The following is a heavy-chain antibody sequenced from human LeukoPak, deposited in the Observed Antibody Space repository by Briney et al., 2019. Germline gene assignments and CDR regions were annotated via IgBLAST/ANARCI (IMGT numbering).Heavy chain of an antibody. J-gene: IGHJ4*02. CDR1: GFTFSSYA. CDR2: ISGSGGST. V-gene: IGHV3-23*01. CDR3: AKAPEGYVWGSYRL. D-gene: IGHD3-16*02. Sequence: GGSLRLSCAASGFTFSSYAMSWVRQAPGKGLEWVSAISGSGGSTYYADSVKGRFTISRDNSKNTLYLQMNSLRAEDTAVYYCAKAPEGYVWGSYRLWGQGTLVTVSS.